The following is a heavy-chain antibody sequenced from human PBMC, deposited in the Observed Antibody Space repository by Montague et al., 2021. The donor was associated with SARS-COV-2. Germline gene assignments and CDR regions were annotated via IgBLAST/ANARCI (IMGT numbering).Heavy chain of an antibody. J-gene: IGHJ4*02. Sequence: SETLSLTCTVSGGSISSYYWSWIRQPPGKGLEWIGYIYYSGSTNYNPSLKSRVTILVGMSKNQFSLKLSSVTAADTAVYYCARGMGGSYLYYFDYWGQGTLVTASS. V-gene: IGHV4-59*01. D-gene: IGHD1-26*01. CDR1: GGSISSYY. CDR2: IYYSGST. CDR3: ARGMGGSYLYYFDY.